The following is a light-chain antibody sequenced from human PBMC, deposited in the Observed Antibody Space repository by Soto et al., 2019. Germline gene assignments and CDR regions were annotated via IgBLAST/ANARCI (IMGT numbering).Light chain of an antibody. J-gene: IGLJ1*01. CDR1: SSDVGGYNY. CDR2: DVT. Sequence: QSVLAQAASVSGSPGQSISVSCTGTSSDVGGYNYVSWYQHPGKAPRLMIYDVTNRPSGVSDRFSGSKSGNTASLTISGLQAEDEADYYCSSYRRGSTYVFGTGTKVTVL. V-gene: IGLV2-14*03. CDR3: SSYRRGSTYV.